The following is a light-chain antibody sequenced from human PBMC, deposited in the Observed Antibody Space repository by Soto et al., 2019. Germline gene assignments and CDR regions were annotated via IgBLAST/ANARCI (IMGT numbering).Light chain of an antibody. Sequence: DIQMTQSPFSLSASVGDRVTITCRASRSISIFINWYQQKPGGAPKLLIYSASTLQTGVPSRFTGSGSGTDFTLSISSLQPEDTATYYCQQGYGTPFTFGQGTRLEIQ. CDR2: SAS. CDR3: QQGYGTPFT. CDR1: RSISIF. J-gene: IGKJ5*01. V-gene: IGKV1-39*01.